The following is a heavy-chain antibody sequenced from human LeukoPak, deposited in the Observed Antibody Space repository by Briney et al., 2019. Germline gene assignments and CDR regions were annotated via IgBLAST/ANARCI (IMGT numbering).Heavy chain of an antibody. CDR2: INPNSGGT. D-gene: IGHD4/OR15-4a*01. CDR1: GYTFTGYY. J-gene: IGHJ6*02. CDR3: ARAELLLTPYYYGMDV. Sequence: ASVKVSCKASGYTFTGYYMHWVRQAPGQGLEWMGWINPNSGGTNYAQKFQGRVTMTRDTSISTAYMELSRLRSDDTAVYYCARAELLLTPYYYGMDVWGQGTTVTASS. V-gene: IGHV1-2*02.